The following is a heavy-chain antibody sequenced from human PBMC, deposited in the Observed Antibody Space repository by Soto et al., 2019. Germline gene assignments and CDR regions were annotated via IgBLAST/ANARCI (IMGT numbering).Heavy chain of an antibody. CDR3: ARHTGYSSGWYTT. D-gene: IGHD6-19*01. Sequence: GGSLRLSCAASGFTFSSYSMNWVRQAPGKGLEWVSSISSSSSYIYYADSVKGRFTISRDNAKNSLYLQMNSLRAEDTAVYYCARHTGYSSGWYTTWGQGTLVTVSS. CDR2: ISSSSSYI. J-gene: IGHJ4*02. V-gene: IGHV3-21*01. CDR1: GFTFSSYS.